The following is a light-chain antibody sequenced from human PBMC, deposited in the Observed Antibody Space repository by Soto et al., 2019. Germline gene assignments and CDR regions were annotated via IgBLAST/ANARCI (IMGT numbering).Light chain of an antibody. CDR3: QQYGSSGT. CDR2: GAS. CDR1: QSVYSN. J-gene: IGKJ1*01. Sequence: EIVLTQSPGTLSLSPGERATLSCRASQSVYSNLAWYQLKPGQAPRLLIHGASNRATGIPDRFSGSGSGTDFTLTISRLEPEDFAVYYCQQYGSSGTFGQGTKVDIK. V-gene: IGKV3-20*01.